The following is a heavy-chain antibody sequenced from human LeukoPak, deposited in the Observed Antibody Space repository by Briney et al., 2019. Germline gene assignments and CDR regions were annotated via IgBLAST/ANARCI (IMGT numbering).Heavy chain of an antibody. J-gene: IGHJ4*02. V-gene: IGHV3-23*01. CDR3: AKVSSPYHYDSGGRNYYFDY. Sequence: GSLRLSCAASGFTFSSYAMSWIRQAPGKGLEWVSGLTGSGASAYYADSVKGRFTISRDNSKNTLYLQLNSLRAEDTAVYYCAKVSSPYHYDSGGRNYYFDYWGQGTLVTVSS. CDR1: GFTFSSYA. D-gene: IGHD3-22*01. CDR2: LTGSGASA.